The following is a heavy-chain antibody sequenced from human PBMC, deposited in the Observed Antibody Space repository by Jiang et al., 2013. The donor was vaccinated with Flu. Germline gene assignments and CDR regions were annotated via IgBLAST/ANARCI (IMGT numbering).Heavy chain of an antibody. CDR2: IYHSGST. CDR3: ARASSWYFNGMDV. D-gene: IGHD6-13*01. J-gene: IGHJ6*02. Sequence: SGDSISSNNWWSWVRQPPGKGLEWIGEIYHSGSTNYNPSLKSRVTISVDKSKNQFSLKLSSVTAADTAVYYCARASSWYFNGMDVWGQGTTVTVSS. CDR1: GDSISSNNW. V-gene: IGHV4-4*02.